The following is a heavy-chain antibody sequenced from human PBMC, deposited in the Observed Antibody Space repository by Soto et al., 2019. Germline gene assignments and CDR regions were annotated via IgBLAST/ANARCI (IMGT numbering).Heavy chain of an antibody. J-gene: IGHJ4*02. CDR3: ARDSNCGDDRWTFDQ. CDR1: GDSISSSNW. CDR2: INHSGNI. Sequence: QVQLQESGPGLMEPSGTLSLTCAVSGDSISSSNWWNWVRQPPGKGLEWIGEINHSGNIYYNPSLESRVTLAIDKSMNHFSLNRRSVTAADTAVYYCARDSNCGDDRWTFDQWGQGTLVTAST. V-gene: IGHV4-4*02. D-gene: IGHD4-17*01.